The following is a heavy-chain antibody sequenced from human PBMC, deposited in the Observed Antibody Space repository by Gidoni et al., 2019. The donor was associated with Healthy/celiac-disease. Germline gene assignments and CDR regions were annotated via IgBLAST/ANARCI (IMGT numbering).Heavy chain of an antibody. D-gene: IGHD2-15*01. CDR3: ARGHDLGYCSGGSCYSSRWFDP. Sequence: EVQLVEYGGGLVKPGGSLRLSCAASGFTFSSYSLNWVRQAPGKGLVWVSSISSSSSYIYYADSVKGRFTISRDNAKNSLYLQMNSLRAEDTAVYYCARGHDLGYCSGGSCYSSRWFDPWGQGTLVTVSS. CDR2: ISSSSSYI. V-gene: IGHV3-21*01. J-gene: IGHJ5*02. CDR1: GFTFSSYS.